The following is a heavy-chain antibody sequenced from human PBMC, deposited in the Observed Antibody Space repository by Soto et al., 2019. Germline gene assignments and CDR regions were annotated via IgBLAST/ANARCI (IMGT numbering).Heavy chain of an antibody. CDR2: IYYSGST. CDR1: GGSISSYY. Sequence: QVQLQESGPGLVKPSETLSLTCTVSGGSISSYYWSWIRQPPGKGLEWIGYIYYSGSTNYNPSLKSRVTRSVATSKNQFSLQLSSVTAADTAVYYCARRYGGTFDYWGQGTLVTVSS. D-gene: IGHD2-15*01. J-gene: IGHJ4*02. CDR3: ARRYGGTFDY. V-gene: IGHV4-59*08.